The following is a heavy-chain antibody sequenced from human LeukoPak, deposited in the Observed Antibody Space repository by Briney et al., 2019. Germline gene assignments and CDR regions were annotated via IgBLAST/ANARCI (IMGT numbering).Heavy chain of an antibody. CDR2: IYHSGTT. Sequence: SETLSLTCTVSAYSITIPYYWGWIRQPPGKGLEWIGSIYHSGTTDYNPSLKSRVTISVDTSKNQFSLKLSSVTAADTAVYYCARHSGSYYGETFDYWGQGTLVTVSS. V-gene: IGHV4-38-2*02. D-gene: IGHD3-10*01. CDR3: ARHSGSYYGETFDY. J-gene: IGHJ4*02. CDR1: AYSITIPYY.